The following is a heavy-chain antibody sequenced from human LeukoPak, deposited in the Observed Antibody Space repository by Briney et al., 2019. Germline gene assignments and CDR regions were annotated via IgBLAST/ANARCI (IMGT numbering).Heavy chain of an antibody. V-gene: IGHV3-7*01. D-gene: IGHD2-21*02. CDR3: ARDEPSPLRGDFFDY. CDR1: GFTFSSYW. Sequence: GGSLRLSCAASGFTFSSYWMSWVRQAPGKGLEWVANIKQDGSEKYYVDSVNGRFTISRDNAKNSLYLQMNSLRAEDTAVYYCARDEPSPLRGDFFDYWGQGTLVTVSS. J-gene: IGHJ4*02. CDR2: IKQDGSEK.